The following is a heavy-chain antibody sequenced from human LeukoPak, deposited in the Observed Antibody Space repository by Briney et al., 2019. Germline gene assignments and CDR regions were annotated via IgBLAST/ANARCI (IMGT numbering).Heavy chain of an antibody. CDR3: ANPPAVTSFDH. CDR2: ISGSGGRT. CDR1: GFTFSSYA. V-gene: IGHV3-23*01. D-gene: IGHD4-11*01. J-gene: IGHJ4*02. Sequence: GGSLRLSCAASGFTFSSYAMNWVRQAPGKGLEWVSSISGSGGRTYYADSVKGRFTISRDNPKNTLYRQMNSLRAEDTAVYYCANPPAVTSFDHWGQGTLVTVSS.